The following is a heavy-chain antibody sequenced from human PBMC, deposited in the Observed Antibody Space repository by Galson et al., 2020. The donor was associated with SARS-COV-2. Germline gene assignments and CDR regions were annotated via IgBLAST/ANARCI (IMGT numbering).Heavy chain of an antibody. CDR1: GFTFSSYA. D-gene: IGHD2-15*01. Sequence: TGGSLRLSCAASGFTFSSYAMHWVRQAPGKGLEWVAVISYDGSNKYYADSVKGRFTISRDNSKNTLYLQMNSLRAEDTAVYYCARDPPYCSGGSCYSYYYYYGLGVWGQGTTVTVSS. J-gene: IGHJ6*02. CDR3: ARDPPYCSGGSCYSYYYYYGLGV. CDR2: ISYDGSNK. V-gene: IGHV3-30-3*01.